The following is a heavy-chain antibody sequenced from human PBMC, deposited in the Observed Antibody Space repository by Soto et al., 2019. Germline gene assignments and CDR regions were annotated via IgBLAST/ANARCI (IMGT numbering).Heavy chain of an antibody. Sequence: EVQVLESGGGLVQPGGSLRLSCAATGFTFSDFAMSWVRQAPGKGLEWVSRIYGGGNGPHYADSVKGRVTISRDNSKNTLYLQMNSLRAEDTAVYYCAKMEGMDPWAYSFDYWGQGTRVTGSS. V-gene: IGHV3-23*01. CDR1: GFTFSDFA. D-gene: IGHD2-2*03. CDR2: IYGGGNGP. J-gene: IGHJ4*02. CDR3: AKMEGMDPWAYSFDY.